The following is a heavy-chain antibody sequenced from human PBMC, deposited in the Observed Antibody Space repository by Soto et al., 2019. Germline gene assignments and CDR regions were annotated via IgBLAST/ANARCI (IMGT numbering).Heavy chain of an antibody. CDR3: ARDKGGYYFDY. J-gene: IGHJ4*02. Sequence: SETLSLTCTVSGGSISSGDYYWSWIRQPPGKGLEWIGYIYYSGSTYYNPSLKSRVTISVDTSKNQFSLKLSSVTAADTAVYYCARDKGGYYFDYWGQGTLVTVSS. CDR2: IYYSGST. V-gene: IGHV4-30-4*01. CDR1: GGSISSGDYY.